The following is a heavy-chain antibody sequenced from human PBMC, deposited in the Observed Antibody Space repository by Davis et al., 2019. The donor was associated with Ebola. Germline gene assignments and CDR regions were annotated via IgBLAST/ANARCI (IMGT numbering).Heavy chain of an antibody. CDR1: GGSISSYY. CDR2: IYYSGTT. D-gene: IGHD3-10*01. Sequence: MPSETLSLTCTVSGGSISSYYWSWIRQPPGKGLEWIGYIYYSGTTNYNPSLKSRVTISIDTSKNHFSLKFSSVTAADTAVYYCARLRMVRGDQDFDPWGQGTLVTVSS. J-gene: IGHJ5*02. V-gene: IGHV4-59*08. CDR3: ARLRMVRGDQDFDP.